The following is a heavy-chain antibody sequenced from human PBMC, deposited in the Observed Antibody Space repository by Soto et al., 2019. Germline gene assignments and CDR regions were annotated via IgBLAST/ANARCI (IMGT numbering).Heavy chain of an antibody. Sequence: SVKVSCKASGFTFTSSAMQWVRQARGQRLEWMGWIGVGNSNTNYAQKLQERVTITTDTSTSTAYMELRSLRSDDTAVYYCARDPGIAVASIGSFDIWGQGTMVTVSS. J-gene: IGHJ3*02. CDR2: IGVGNSNT. D-gene: IGHD6-19*01. V-gene: IGHV1-58*02. CDR3: ARDPGIAVASIGSFDI. CDR1: GFTFTSSA.